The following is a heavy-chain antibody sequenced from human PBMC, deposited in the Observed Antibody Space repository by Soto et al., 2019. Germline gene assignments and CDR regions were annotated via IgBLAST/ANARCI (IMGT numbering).Heavy chain of an antibody. CDR3: ARVARFLEWLFRGYFDY. CDR1: GFTFSDYY. J-gene: IGHJ4*02. CDR2: FSSGGSSI. D-gene: IGHD3-3*01. V-gene: IGHV3-11*01. Sequence: QVQLVESGGGLVKPGGSLRLSCAASGFTFSDYYMSWIRQAPGKGLEWVSYFSSGGSSIYYADSAKGRFTISRDNAKNSLYLQRNSRRAEDTAVYYCARVARFLEWLFRGYFDYWGQGTLVTVSS.